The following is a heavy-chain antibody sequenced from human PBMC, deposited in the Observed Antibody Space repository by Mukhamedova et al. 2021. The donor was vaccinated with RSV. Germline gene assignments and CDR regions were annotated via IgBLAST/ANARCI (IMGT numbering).Heavy chain of an antibody. V-gene: IGHV4-34*01. D-gene: IGHD1-14*01. Sequence: GEINHSGSTNYNPSLKSRVTISVDTSKNQFSLKLSSVTAADTAVYYCARHEVRRRKNWFDPWGQGTLVTVSS. J-gene: IGHJ5*02. CDR2: INHSGST. CDR3: ARHEVRRRKNWFDP.